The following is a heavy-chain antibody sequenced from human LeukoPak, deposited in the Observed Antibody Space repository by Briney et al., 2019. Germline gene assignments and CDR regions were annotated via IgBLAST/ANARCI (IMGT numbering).Heavy chain of an antibody. CDR2: IYYSGST. D-gene: IGHD3-10*01. V-gene: IGHV4-39*01. Sequence: SETLSLTCTVSGGSISSSSYYWGWIRQPPGKGLEWIGSIYYSGSTYYNPSLKSRVTISVDTSKNQFSLKLSSVTAADTAVYYCARHVLWFGEYDYWGQGTLVTVSS. CDR3: ARHVLWFGEYDY. J-gene: IGHJ4*02. CDR1: GGSISSSSYY.